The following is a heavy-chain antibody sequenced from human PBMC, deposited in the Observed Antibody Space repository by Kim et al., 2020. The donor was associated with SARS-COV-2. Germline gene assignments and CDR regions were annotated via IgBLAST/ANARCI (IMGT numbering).Heavy chain of an antibody. CDR3: ARDYITAAGKEDFDY. V-gene: IGHV1-46*01. J-gene: IGHJ4*02. D-gene: IGHD6-13*01. Sequence: AKRLQGRLTVTRDTSTSTVYMELSSLRSDDTAVYYCARDYITAAGKEDFDYWGQGTLVTISS.